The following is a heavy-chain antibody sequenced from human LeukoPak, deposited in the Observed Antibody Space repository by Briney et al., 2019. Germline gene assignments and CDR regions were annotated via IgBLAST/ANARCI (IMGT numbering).Heavy chain of an antibody. D-gene: IGHD6-13*01. Sequence: GGSLRLSCAASGFSLRSHAMHWVRQAPGKGLEWVAQIWYDGSNKYYTDSVKGRFTISRDNSESTLYLQMNSLRAEDTAAYYCARDGQQLAPYTMDVWGQGTTVTVSS. V-gene: IGHV3-33*01. CDR3: ARDGQQLAPYTMDV. J-gene: IGHJ6*02. CDR1: GFSLRSHA. CDR2: IWYDGSNK.